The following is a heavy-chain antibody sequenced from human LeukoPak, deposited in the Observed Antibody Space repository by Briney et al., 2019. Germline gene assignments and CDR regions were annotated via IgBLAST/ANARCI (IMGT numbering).Heavy chain of an antibody. Sequence: ASVKVSCKTSGYTFITYDINWVRQATGQGLEWMGWMNPNTGNAGYPRKFQSRVTMTRNTSMSTAYMELSSLTSEDTAVYYCARGVRRARTEDYESRGYFPADYWGQGTLVTVSS. CDR2: MNPNTGNA. CDR3: ARGVRRARTEDYESRGYFPADY. V-gene: IGHV1-8*01. D-gene: IGHD3-22*01. J-gene: IGHJ4*02. CDR1: GYTFITYD.